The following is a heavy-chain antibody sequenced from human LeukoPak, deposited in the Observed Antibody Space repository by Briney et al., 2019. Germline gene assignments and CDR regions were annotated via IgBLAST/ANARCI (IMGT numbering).Heavy chain of an antibody. D-gene: IGHD5-12*01. CDR1: GYSFTSYW. V-gene: IGHV5-10-1*01. CDR3: ARGGKSAYGWFDP. J-gene: IGHJ5*02. CDR2: IDPSDSYT. Sequence: GESLRISCKGSGYSFTSYWISWVRQMPGKGLEWMGTIDPSDSYTNYSPPFQGHVTISADKSISTAYLQWSSLKASDTAMYYCARGGKSAYGWFDPWGQGALVTVSS.